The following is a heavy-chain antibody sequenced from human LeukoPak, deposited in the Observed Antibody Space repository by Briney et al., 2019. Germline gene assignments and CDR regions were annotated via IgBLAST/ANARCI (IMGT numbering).Heavy chain of an antibody. V-gene: IGHV3-49*04. CDR3: TSEIAAAGDPVDY. CDR1: GFTFSSSW. J-gene: IGHJ4*02. Sequence: GGSLRLSCAASGFTFSSSWMNWVRQAPGKGLEWVGFIRSKAYGGTTEYAASVKGRFTISRDDSKSIAYLQMNSLKTEDTAVYYCTSEIAAAGDPVDYWGQGTLVTVSS. D-gene: IGHD6-13*01. CDR2: IRSKAYGGTT.